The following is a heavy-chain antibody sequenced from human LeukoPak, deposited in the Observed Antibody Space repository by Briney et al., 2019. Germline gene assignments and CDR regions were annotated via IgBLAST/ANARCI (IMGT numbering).Heavy chain of an antibody. CDR3: ARGSVIVDY. D-gene: IGHD4-11*01. V-gene: IGHV4-59*01. CDR2: IYYSGST. J-gene: IGHJ4*02. CDR1: GGSISSYY. Sequence: SETLSLTCTVSGGSISSYYWSWIRQPPGKGLEWIGYIYYSGSTNYNPSLKSRVTISVDTSKNQFSLKLSAVTAADTAVYYCARGSVIVDYWGQGTLVTVSS.